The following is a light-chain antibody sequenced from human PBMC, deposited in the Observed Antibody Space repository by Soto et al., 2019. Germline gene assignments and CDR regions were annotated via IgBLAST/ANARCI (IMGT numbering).Light chain of an antibody. CDR3: NKYVNFLIP. Sequence: EIVLTQSPGTLSLSPGERATLSCRASQSVASTYLAWYQQKPGQAPSLLLYSTSRRATGIPARFSGSGSGKDFPFTFSSLDHNVLAVYSCNKYVNFLIPFGKGKGLEIK. V-gene: IGKV3-20*01. J-gene: IGKJ5*01. CDR1: QSVASTY. CDR2: STS.